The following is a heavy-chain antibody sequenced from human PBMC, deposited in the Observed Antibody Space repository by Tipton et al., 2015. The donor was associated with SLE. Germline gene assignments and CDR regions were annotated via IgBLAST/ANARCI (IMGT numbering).Heavy chain of an antibody. D-gene: IGHD3-16*02. Sequence: TLSLTCSVYGDSLSGQYWSWIRQPPGKGLEWIGEVFRGGSTNYSPSLKSRVTISEDTSKNQFSLKLTSVTAADTAIYYCAQAHLWGSYRYASDVWGQGTTVTVSS. CDR3: AQAHLWGSYRYASDV. CDR2: VFRGGST. V-gene: IGHV4-34*12. CDR1: GDSLSGQY. J-gene: IGHJ3*01.